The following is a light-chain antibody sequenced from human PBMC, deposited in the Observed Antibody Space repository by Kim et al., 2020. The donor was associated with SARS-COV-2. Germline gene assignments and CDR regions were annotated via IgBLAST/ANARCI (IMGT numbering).Light chain of an antibody. CDR3: QQTFTTTWT. CDR1: QSIRSY. Sequence: DIQMTQSPSSLSASVGDRVIITCRASQSIRSYLNWYQQKPGKAPNLLIYAASNLQSGVPSRFSGSGSGTDFTLTINSLQPEDFATYYCQQTFTTTWTFGQGNKVDIK. CDR2: AAS. V-gene: IGKV1-39*01. J-gene: IGKJ1*01.